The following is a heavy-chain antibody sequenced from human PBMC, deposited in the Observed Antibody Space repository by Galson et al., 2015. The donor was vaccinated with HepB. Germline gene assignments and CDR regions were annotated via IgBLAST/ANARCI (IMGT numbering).Heavy chain of an antibody. D-gene: IGHD6-13*01. CDR1: GYSFTSYW. J-gene: IGHJ3*02. V-gene: IGHV5-51*01. CDR2: IYPGDSDT. CDR3: ARRATSSSWPEGDAFDI. Sequence: QSGAEVKKPGESLKISCKGSGYSFTSYWIGWVRQMPGKGLEWMGIIYPGDSDTRYSPSFQGQVTISADKSISTAYLQWSSLKASDTAMYYCARRATSSSWPEGDAFDIWGQGTMVTVSS.